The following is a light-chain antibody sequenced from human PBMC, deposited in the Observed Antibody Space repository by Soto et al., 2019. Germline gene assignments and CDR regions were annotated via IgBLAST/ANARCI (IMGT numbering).Light chain of an antibody. V-gene: IGKV3-11*01. J-gene: IGKJ4*01. CDR3: QQRSNWPSLT. CDR1: QSVSNY. Sequence: EIVLTQSPATLSLSPGERATLSCRASQSVSNYLAWYQQKPRQAPRLLIYDASNRATGIPARFSGSGSGTDFTLTISSLEPEDFAVYYCQQRSNWPSLTFGGGTKVDIK. CDR2: DAS.